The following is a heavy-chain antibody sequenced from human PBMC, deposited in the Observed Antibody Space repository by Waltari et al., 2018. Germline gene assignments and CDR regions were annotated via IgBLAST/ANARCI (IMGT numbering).Heavy chain of an antibody. D-gene: IGHD2-2*03. V-gene: IGHV4-31*03. CDR2: IYYSGST. J-gene: IGHJ5*02. Sequence: QVQLQESGPGLVKPSQTLSLTCTVSGGPIRSGGYYRSWFRQHPGKGLELIGYIYYSGSTYYNPSLKSRVTISVDTSKNQFSLKLSSVTAADTAVYYCASWMGWFDPWGQGTLVTVSS. CDR3: ASWMGWFDP. CDR1: GGPIRSGGYY.